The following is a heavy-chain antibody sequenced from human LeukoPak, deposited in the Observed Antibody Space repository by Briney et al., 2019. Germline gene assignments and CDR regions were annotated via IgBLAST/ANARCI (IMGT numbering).Heavy chain of an antibody. CDR3: ARDGYYDKSGYWSFDI. CDR1: GFTFSSYG. V-gene: IGHV3-30*03. CDR2: ISYLGDDQ. Sequence: PGGSLRLSCAASGFTFSSYGRHWVRQAPGKGLEWVAVISYLGDDQFYADSVKGRFTISRDNSKNTLYLQMNSLRAEDTAVYYCARDGYYDKSGYWSFDIWGQGTMVTVFS. D-gene: IGHD3-22*01. J-gene: IGHJ3*02.